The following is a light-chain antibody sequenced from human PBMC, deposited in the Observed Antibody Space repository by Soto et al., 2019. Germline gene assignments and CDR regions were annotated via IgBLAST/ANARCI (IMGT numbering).Light chain of an antibody. CDR3: QQYNNWPQT. Sequence: EIVLTQSPATRSWSPAERSPLSCRASQSVSSYLAWYQQKPGQAPRLLIYGASTRATGIPARFSGSGSGTEFTLTISSLQSEDFAVYYCQQYNNWPQTSGQGTKVDIK. J-gene: IGKJ1*01. V-gene: IGKV3-15*01. CDR1: QSVSSY. CDR2: GAS.